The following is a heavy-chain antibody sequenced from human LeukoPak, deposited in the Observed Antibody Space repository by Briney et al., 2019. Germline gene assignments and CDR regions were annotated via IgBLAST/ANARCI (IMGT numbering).Heavy chain of an antibody. V-gene: IGHV1-69*13. J-gene: IGHJ4*02. CDR2: MIPIFGTA. CDR1: RGTFTGYA. Sequence: SVRVSCKASRGTFTGYAISWGRQAPGQGGEGRGGMIPIFGTANYAQKFQGRVTITADESTSTAYLELSSLRSEDTAVYYCARDSVEWLLYFDYWGQGTLVTVSS. CDR3: ARDSVEWLLYFDY. D-gene: IGHD3-3*01.